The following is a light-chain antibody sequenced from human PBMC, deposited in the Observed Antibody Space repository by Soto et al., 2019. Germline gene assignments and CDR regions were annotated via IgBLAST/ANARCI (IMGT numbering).Light chain of an antibody. J-gene: IGKJ1*01. CDR1: RSVNNNF. CDR3: QQYGGSPRT. Sequence: EIVLTQSPATLSLSPGERATLSCRASRSVNNNFLAWYQQKPGQAPRLLIHGASNRATGIPDRFSGSGSGTDFTLTISRLEPEDFAVYYCQQYGGSPRTFGQGTKVDIK. V-gene: IGKV3-20*01. CDR2: GAS.